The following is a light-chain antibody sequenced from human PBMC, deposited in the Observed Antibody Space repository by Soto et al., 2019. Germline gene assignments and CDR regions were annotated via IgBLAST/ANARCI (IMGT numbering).Light chain of an antibody. CDR3: QQYVTSPRT. CDR1: QSVGSGY. V-gene: IGKV3-20*01. CDR2: GAS. Sequence: EIVLTQSPGTLSLSPGQRVALSCRASQSVGSGYLAWYQQKPGQAPRLVIYGASTRATGIPDRFSGSGSGADFTLTISRLEPEDFGVYYCQQYVTSPRTFGRGTKVEI. J-gene: IGKJ1*01.